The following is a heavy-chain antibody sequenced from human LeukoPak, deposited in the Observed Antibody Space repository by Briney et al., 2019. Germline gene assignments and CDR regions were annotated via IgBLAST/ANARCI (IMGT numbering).Heavy chain of an antibody. D-gene: IGHD3-3*01. CDR1: GFTFGDYA. Sequence: GGSLRLSCTASGFTFGDYAMSWVRQAPGKGLEWVGFIRSKANGGTTEYAASVKGRFTISRDDSKSIAYLQMNSQKTEDTDVYYCTRDQIGRNYDFWSGYYGNDAFDIWGQGTMVAVSS. V-gene: IGHV3-49*04. CDR2: IRSKANGGTT. J-gene: IGHJ3*02. CDR3: TRDQIGRNYDFWSGYYGNDAFDI.